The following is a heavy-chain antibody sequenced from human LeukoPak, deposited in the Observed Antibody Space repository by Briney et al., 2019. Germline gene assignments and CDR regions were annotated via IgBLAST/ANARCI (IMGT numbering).Heavy chain of an antibody. CDR2: ISSSSSYI. CDR3: AGYSGYGSWFDP. CDR1: GFTFSSYS. J-gene: IGHJ5*02. V-gene: IGHV3-21*01. Sequence: GGSLRLSCAASGFTFSSYSMNWVRQAPGKGLEWVSSISSSSSYIYYADSVKGRFTISRDNAKNSLYLQMNSLRAEDTAVYYCAGYSGYGSWFDPWGQGTLVTVSS. D-gene: IGHD5-12*01.